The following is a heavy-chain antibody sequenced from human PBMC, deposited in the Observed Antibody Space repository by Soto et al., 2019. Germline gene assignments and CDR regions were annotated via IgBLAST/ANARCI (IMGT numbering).Heavy chain of an antibody. CDR2: VSIGGST. CDR3: AKRRGAGGHFDY. CDR1: RFTFSSYA. J-gene: IGHJ4*02. D-gene: IGHD2-15*01. Sequence: VQLLESGGGLVQPEGSLRLSCAASRFTFSSYAMGWVRQGPGKGLEWVAVVSIGGSTHYADSVRGRFTISRDNSKNTLSLQMNSLTAEDTAVYFCAKRRGAGGHFDYWGQGALVTVSS. V-gene: IGHV3-23*01.